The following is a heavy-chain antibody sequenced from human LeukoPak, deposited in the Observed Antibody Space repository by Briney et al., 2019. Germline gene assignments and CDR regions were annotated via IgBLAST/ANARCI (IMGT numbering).Heavy chain of an antibody. J-gene: IGHJ4*02. Sequence: PSETLSLTCTVSGGSISSYYRSWIRQPAGKELEWIGRIYTSGSTNYNPSLKSRVTMSVDTSKNQFSLKLSSVTAADTAVYYCARGGSGGSSGYWGYYFDYWGQGTLVTVSS. CDR2: IYTSGST. CDR1: GGSISSYY. CDR3: ARGGSGGSSGYWGYYFDY. D-gene: IGHD3-22*01. V-gene: IGHV4-4*07.